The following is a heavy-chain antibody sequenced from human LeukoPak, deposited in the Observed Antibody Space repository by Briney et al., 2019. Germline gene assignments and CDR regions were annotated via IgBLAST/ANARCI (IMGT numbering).Heavy chain of an antibody. Sequence: PSETLSLTCTVSGGSISSYYWSWIRQPAGKGLEWIGRIYTSGSTNYNPSLKSRVTMSVDASKNQFSLKLSSVTAADTAVYYCARGAPYYDFWSGSEDAFDIWGQGTMVTVSS. J-gene: IGHJ3*02. CDR3: ARGAPYYDFWSGSEDAFDI. CDR1: GGSISSYY. CDR2: IYTSGST. D-gene: IGHD3-3*01. V-gene: IGHV4-4*07.